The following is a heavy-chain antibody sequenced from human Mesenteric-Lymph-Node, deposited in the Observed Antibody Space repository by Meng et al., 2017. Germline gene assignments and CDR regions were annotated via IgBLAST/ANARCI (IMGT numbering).Heavy chain of an antibody. J-gene: IGHJ4*02. CDR3: AKDIYGDYNY. CDR2: ISGSGGST. V-gene: IGHV3-23*01. D-gene: IGHD4-17*01. CDR1: GFTFSSYA. Sequence: GESLKISCAASGFTFSSYAMSWVRQAPGKGLEWVSAISGSGGSTYYADSVKGRFTISRDNSKNTLYLQMNSLRAEDTAVYYCAKDIYGDYNYWGQGTLVTVSS.